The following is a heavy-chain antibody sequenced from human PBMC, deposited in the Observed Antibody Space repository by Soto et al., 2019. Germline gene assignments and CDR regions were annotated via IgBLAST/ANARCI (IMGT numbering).Heavy chain of an antibody. D-gene: IGHD6-19*01. CDR2: ISYDGSNK. Sequence: GGSLRLSCAASGFTFSSYGMHWVRQAPGKGLEWVAVISYDGSNKYYADSVKGRFTISRDNSKNTLYLQMNSLRAEDTAVYYCAKDRVYSSGWYQESYYYYGMDVWGQGTTVTVSS. CDR3: AKDRVYSSGWYQESYYYYGMDV. V-gene: IGHV3-30*18. CDR1: GFTFSSYG. J-gene: IGHJ6*02.